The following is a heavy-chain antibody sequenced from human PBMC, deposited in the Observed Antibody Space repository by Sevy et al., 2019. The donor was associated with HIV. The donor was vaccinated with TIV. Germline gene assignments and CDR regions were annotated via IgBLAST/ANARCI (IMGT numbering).Heavy chain of an antibody. CDR1: GFSFSNYA. D-gene: IGHD1-1*01. V-gene: IGHV3-33*08. CDR2: IWYDGRTK. Sequence: GGSLRLSCAASGFSFSNYAMSWVRQAPGKGLEWVAAIWYDGRTKQYADSVKGRFTISRDNSKNMLNLEMNSLRAEDTALYFCERDTARLIVPTAGFDSWGQGTVVTVSS. CDR3: ERDTARLIVPTAGFDS. J-gene: IGHJ5*01.